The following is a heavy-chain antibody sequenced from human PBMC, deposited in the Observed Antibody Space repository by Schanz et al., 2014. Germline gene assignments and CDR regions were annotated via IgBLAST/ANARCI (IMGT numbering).Heavy chain of an antibody. V-gene: IGHV3-64*04. CDR3: VRDSFFAFDY. J-gene: IGHJ4*02. CDR1: GFTFSIYA. CDR2: ISHDGYST. D-gene: IGHD3-3*01. Sequence: VQLVESGGGLVQPGGSLRLSCSASGFTFSIYAMHWVRQAPGKGLEYVSAISHDGYSTYYADSVKGRFTMSRDNAKSSVFLQMNSLRAEDTAVYYCVRDSFFAFDYWGQGTLVTVSS.